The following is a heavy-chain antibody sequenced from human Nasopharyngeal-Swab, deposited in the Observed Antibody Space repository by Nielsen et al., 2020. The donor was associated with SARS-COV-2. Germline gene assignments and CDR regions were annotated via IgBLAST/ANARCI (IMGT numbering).Heavy chain of an antibody. CDR2: ISGNNDNR. D-gene: IGHD3-10*01. CDR3: ARDGAPLVSGIYFNWFDP. J-gene: IGHJ5*02. CDR1: RYAFTKYG. V-gene: IGHV1-18*01. Sequence: ASVPVSCKASRYAFTKYGISWVRQAPGQGLEWMGWISGNNDNRNYAQKVQGRVTMTTDTSTSTVYMELRSLRSDDTAIYYCARDGAPLVSGIYFNWFDPWGQGTLVTVSS.